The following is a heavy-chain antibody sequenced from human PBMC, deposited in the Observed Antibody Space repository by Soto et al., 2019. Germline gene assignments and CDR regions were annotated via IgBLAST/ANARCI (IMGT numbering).Heavy chain of an antibody. V-gene: IGHV3-7*03. CDR2: IKQDGSEK. D-gene: IGHD6-13*01. CDR1: GFTLRSYW. Sequence: GGSLGLSCAASGFTLRSYWMSWVRQAPGKGLEWVANIKQDGSEKYYVDSVKGRFTISRDNAKNSLYLQMNSLRAEDTAVYYCARAAYSSSWLDYWGQGTLVTVSS. J-gene: IGHJ4*02. CDR3: ARAAYSSSWLDY.